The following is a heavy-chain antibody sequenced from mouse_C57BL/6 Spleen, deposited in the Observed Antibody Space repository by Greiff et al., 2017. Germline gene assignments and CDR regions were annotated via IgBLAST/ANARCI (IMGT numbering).Heavy chain of an antibody. Sequence: QVQLQQPGAELVMPGASVKLSCKASGYTFTSYWMHWVKQRPGQGLEWIGEIDPSDSYTNYNQKFKGKSTLTVDKSSNTAYMQLSSLTSEDSAVLYCTTAPYGSSYRYAMDYWVKEPQSPSPQ. CDR1: GYTFTSYW. D-gene: IGHD1-1*01. V-gene: IGHV1-69*01. J-gene: IGHJ4*01. CDR2: IDPSDSYT. CDR3: TTAPYGSSYRYAMDY.